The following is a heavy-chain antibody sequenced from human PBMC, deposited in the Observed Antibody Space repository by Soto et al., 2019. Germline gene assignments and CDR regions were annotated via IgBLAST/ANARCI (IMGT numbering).Heavy chain of an antibody. J-gene: IGHJ4*02. V-gene: IGHV4-30-2*01. CDR1: GGSISSGGYS. D-gene: IGHD2-2*01. CDR2: IYHSGST. CDR3: ARGCRSTRRPPFDY. Sequence: PSETLSLTCAVSGGSISSGGYSWSWIRQPPGKGLEWIGYIYHSGSTYYNPSLKSRVTISVDRSKNQFSLKLSSVTAADTAVYYCARGCRSTRRPPFDYWGQGTLVTVSS.